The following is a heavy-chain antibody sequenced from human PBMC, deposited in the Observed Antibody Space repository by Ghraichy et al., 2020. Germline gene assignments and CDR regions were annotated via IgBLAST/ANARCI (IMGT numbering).Heavy chain of an antibody. Sequence: SETLSLTCTVSGGSVSSGSYYWNWIRQPPGKGLEWIGYIYYSGSTNYSPSLKSRVTISVDTSKNQFSLRLSSVTAADTAVYYCATGRYCSGGSCYYQNWLDPWGQGSLVTVSS. J-gene: IGHJ5*02. D-gene: IGHD2-15*01. V-gene: IGHV4-61*01. CDR3: ATGRYCSGGSCYYQNWLDP. CDR1: GGSVSSGSYY. CDR2: IYYSGST.